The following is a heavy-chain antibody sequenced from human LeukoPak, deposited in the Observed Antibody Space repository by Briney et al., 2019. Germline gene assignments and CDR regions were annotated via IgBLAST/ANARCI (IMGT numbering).Heavy chain of an antibody. D-gene: IGHD4-17*01. CDR3: ARFTTVTGWFDP. J-gene: IGHJ5*02. CDR1: GGSISSYY. CDR2: FYHSGST. V-gene: IGHV4-59*08. Sequence: SSETLSLTCTVSGGSISSYYWSWIRQPPGKGLEWIAYFYHSGSTKYNPSLKRRVTTSVDTSKNHFSLKLTSMTAADTAVYYRARFTTVTGWFDPWGQGTLVTVSS.